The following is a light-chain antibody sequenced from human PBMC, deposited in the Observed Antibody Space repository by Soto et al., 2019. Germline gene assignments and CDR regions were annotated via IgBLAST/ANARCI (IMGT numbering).Light chain of an antibody. Sequence: EIVMTQSPATLSVSPGERAIFSCRAGQSVDSKLAWYQQKLGQAPRLLIYDASTRATGIPARFSGSGSGTEFTLTISSLQSEDFAIYYCQQYYVWNTFGGGTKVDIK. V-gene: IGKV3D-15*01. CDR3: QQYYVWNT. J-gene: IGKJ4*01. CDR2: DAS. CDR1: QSVDSK.